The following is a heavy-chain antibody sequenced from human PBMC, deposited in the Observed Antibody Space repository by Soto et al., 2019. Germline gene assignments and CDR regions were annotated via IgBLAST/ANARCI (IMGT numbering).Heavy chain of an antibody. J-gene: IGHJ6*02. CDR2: ISAYNGNT. Sequence: ASSWTSTNYGTTKLRETPGQGLEWMTCISAYNGNTNYAQEFQGRVTMTTDTSTSTASMKLRALTSDDTAVYYCARDISPAPDGIHVWGQVTTVPVS. V-gene: IGHV1-18*01. D-gene: IGHD2-21*01. CDR1: SWTSTNYG. CDR3: ARDISPAPDGIHV.